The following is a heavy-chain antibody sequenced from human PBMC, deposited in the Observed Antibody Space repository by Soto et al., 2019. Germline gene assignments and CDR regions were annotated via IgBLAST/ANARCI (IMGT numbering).Heavy chain of an antibody. D-gene: IGHD5-18*01. J-gene: IGHJ6*02. Sequence: GASVKVSCKASGGTFSSYAISWVRQAPGQGLEWMGGIIPIFGTANYAQKFQGRVTITADESTSTAYMELSSLRSEDTAVYYCARIQLWSYYYYYGMDVWGQGTTVTVSS. CDR2: IIPIFGTA. V-gene: IGHV1-69*13. CDR1: GGTFSSYA. CDR3: ARIQLWSYYYYYGMDV.